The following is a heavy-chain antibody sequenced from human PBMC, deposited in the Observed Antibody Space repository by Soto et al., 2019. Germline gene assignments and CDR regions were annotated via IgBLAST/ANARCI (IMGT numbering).Heavy chain of an antibody. Sequence: GGSLRLSCAASGFTFRSFTMNWVRQAPGKGLEWVSTISSNSAYMYYTDALRGRFTISRDNAKNSLHLQMNSLRAEGTAVYYCTRDASRDSSARGWFDPWGPGTLVTVSS. CDR1: GFTFRSFT. D-gene: IGHD6-13*01. V-gene: IGHV3-21*01. CDR2: ISSNSAYM. J-gene: IGHJ5*02. CDR3: TRDASRDSSARGWFDP.